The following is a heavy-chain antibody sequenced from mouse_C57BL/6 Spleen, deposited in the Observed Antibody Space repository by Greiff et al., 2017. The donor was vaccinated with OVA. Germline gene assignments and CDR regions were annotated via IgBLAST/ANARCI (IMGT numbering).Heavy chain of an antibody. J-gene: IGHJ4*01. CDR3: ARDPSDWRRGNAMDY. CDR1: GFSITSGYY. CDR2: ISYDGST. Sequence: VQLKESGPGLVKPSQSLSLTCSVTGFSITSGYYWNWIRQFPGNKLEWMGYISYDGSTNYNPSLKNRISITRDTSTNKFFLKLNSVHPEDTATNCCARDPSDWRRGNAMDYWGQGTSVTVSS. V-gene: IGHV3-6*01. D-gene: IGHD4-1*01.